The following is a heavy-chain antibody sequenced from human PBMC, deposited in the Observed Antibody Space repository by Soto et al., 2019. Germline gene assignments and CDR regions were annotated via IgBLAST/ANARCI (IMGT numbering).Heavy chain of an antibody. Sequence: QITLKESGPTLVKPTQVLTLTCSFSGFSLSTLGAGVGWVRQPPGKALEWVALIYWDDDRQYSPALETRLTSTTDTSKNHVGLTLTNMDPVDTGTYFCAHTQLTTGANAFDVWGQGTIVTVSS. J-gene: IGHJ3*01. D-gene: IGHD1-1*01. V-gene: IGHV2-5*02. CDR3: AHTQLTTGANAFDV. CDR2: IYWDDDR. CDR1: GFSLSTLGAG.